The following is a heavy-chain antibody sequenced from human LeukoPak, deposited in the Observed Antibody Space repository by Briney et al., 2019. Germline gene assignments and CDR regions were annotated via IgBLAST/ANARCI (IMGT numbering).Heavy chain of an antibody. D-gene: IGHD3-10*01. CDR2: IYYSGST. V-gene: IGHV4-59*01. CDR1: GVSISSYY. J-gene: IGHJ4*02. Sequence: PSETLSLTCTVSGVSISSYYWSWIRQPPGKGLEWIGYIYYSGSTSYNPSLKSRLTISIDTSKTQFYLKLSSVTAADTAVYYCARVVYSGSWGYFDYWGQGILVTVSS. CDR3: ARVVYSGSWGYFDY.